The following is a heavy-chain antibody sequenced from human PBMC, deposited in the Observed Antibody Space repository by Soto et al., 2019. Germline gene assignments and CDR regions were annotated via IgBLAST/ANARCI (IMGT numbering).Heavy chain of an antibody. J-gene: IGHJ5*02. CDR1: GYTFTSYA. V-gene: IGHV1-3*01. CDR3: ARDRSYVAARPGWFDP. CDR2: INAGNGNT. D-gene: IGHD6-6*01. Sequence: ASVKVSWKASGYTFTSYAMHWVRQAPGQRLEWMGWINAGNGNTKYSQKFQGRVTITRDTSASTAYMELSSLRSEDTAVYYCARDRSYVAARPGWFDPWGQGTLVTVSS.